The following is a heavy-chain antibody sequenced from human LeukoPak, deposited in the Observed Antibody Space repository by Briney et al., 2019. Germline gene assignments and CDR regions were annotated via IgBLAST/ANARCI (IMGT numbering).Heavy chain of an antibody. CDR1: GASISSSSYY. CDR3: ARDVLHRDGYSLGFDY. CDR2: IYYSGST. J-gene: IGHJ4*02. Sequence: SETLSLTCTVSGASISSSSYYWGWIRQPPGKGLEWIGSIYYSGSTYYNPSLKSRVTISVDTSKNQFSLKLSSVTAADTAVYYCARDVLHRDGYSLGFDYWGQGTLVTVSS. V-gene: IGHV4-39*07. D-gene: IGHD5-24*01.